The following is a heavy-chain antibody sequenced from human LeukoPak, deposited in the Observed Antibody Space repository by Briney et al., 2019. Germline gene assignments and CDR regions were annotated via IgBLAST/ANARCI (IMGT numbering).Heavy chain of an antibody. Sequence: GGSLRLSCAASGFTFSSYWMSWVRQAPGKGLEWVANIKQDGSEKYYVDSVKGRFTISRDNAKNSPYLQMNSLRAEDTAVYYCARDLGDSGWYYAFDIWGQGTMVTVSS. CDR1: GFTFSSYW. CDR3: ARDLGDSGWYYAFDI. J-gene: IGHJ3*02. D-gene: IGHD6-19*01. CDR2: IKQDGSEK. V-gene: IGHV3-7*01.